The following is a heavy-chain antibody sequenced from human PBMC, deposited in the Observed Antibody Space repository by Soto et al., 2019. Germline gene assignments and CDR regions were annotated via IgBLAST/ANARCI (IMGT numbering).Heavy chain of an antibody. CDR1: GGSISSRSYY. CDR2: IYYSGTT. J-gene: IGHJ5*02. Sequence: QLQLQESGRGLVKPSETLSLTCTVSGGSISSRSYYWGWIRQPPGKGLEWIGNIYYSGTTYYNPSLKSRVTISVDTSKNQFSLRLSSVTATDPAVYYSAAYSPSGWFDPWGQGTLVTVSS. CDR3: AAYSPSGWFDP. V-gene: IGHV4-39*01. D-gene: IGHD2-21*01.